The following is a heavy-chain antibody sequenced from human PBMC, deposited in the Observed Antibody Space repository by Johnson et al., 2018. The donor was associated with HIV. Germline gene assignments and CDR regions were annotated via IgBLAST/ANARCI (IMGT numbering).Heavy chain of an antibody. Sequence: EVQLVESGGGLVQPGGSLRLSCAASGFTFSSYAMHWVRQAPGKGLEYVSAISSNGGSTYYANSVKGRFTISRDNSKNTLYLQMGSLRAEDMAVYYCARDDSSSSGRAFDIWGQGTMVTVSS. J-gene: IGHJ3*02. CDR1: GFTFSSYA. CDR2: ISSNGGST. D-gene: IGHD6-6*01. V-gene: IGHV3-64*01. CDR3: ARDDSSSSGRAFDI.